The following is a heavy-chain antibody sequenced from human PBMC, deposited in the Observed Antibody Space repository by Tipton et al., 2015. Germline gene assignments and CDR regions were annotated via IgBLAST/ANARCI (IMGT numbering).Heavy chain of an antibody. CDR1: GGSISSYY. CDR2: ISYSGTT. CDR3: ACQDYDSLTRDYQTVDY. V-gene: IGHV4-59*08. D-gene: IGHD3-9*01. J-gene: IGHJ4*02. Sequence: TLSLTCTVSGGSISSYYWSWIRQSPGKGLEWIGYISYSGTTNYNPSLKSRVTISLDTSKNQFSLKLNSVTAADTAVYYCACQDYDSLTRDYQTVDYWGQGTLVTVSS.